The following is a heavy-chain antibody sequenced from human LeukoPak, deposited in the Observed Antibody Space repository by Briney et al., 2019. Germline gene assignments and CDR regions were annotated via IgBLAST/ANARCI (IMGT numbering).Heavy chain of an antibody. CDR1: GYTFTSYY. CDR2: INPSGGST. D-gene: IGHD3-22*01. CDR3: AGYYYDSSGYYYGRYYSMDV. J-gene: IGHJ6*02. V-gene: IGHV1-46*01. Sequence: GASVKVSCKASGYTFTSYYMHWVRQAPGQGLEWMGIINPSGGSTSYAQKFQGRVTITADKSTSTAYMELSSLRSEDTAVYYCAGYYYDSSGYYYGRYYSMDVWGQGTTVTVSS.